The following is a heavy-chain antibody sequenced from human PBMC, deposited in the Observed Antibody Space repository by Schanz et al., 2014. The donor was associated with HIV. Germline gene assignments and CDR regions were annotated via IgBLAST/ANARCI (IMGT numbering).Heavy chain of an antibody. Sequence: EVQLVESGGGLVQPGRSLRLSCAASGFTFDDYAMHWVRQAPGKGLEWVSCISWNSGSIGYADSVKGRFTISRDNAKNSLYLQVNSLRAEDTALYYCACECDYGGNSCFDYWGQGTLVTVSS. CDR1: GFTFDDYA. CDR2: ISWNSGSI. V-gene: IGHV3-9*01. D-gene: IGHD4-17*01. J-gene: IGHJ4*02. CDR3: ACECDYGGNSCFDY.